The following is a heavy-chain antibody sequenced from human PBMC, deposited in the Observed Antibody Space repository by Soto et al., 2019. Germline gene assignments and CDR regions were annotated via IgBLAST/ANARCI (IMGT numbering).Heavy chain of an antibody. CDR2: ISPTSSET. V-gene: IGHV3-11*06. CDR3: ARGHYGLDV. Sequence: LRLSCAASGFTFGDWYMSWVRQAPGKGLEWVSYISPTSSETDYADSVKGRFTISRDNGRNSVYLQMNSLSAEDTAVYYCARGHYGLDVWGQGTPVTVYS. CDR1: GFTFGDWY. J-gene: IGHJ6*02.